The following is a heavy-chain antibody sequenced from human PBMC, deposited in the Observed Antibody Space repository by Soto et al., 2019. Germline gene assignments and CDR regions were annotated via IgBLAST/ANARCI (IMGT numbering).Heavy chain of an antibody. J-gene: IGHJ4*02. D-gene: IGHD1-1*01. V-gene: IGHV4-30-4*01. CDR2: IYYSGST. CDR3: ACFKVSDRELDY. CDR1: GGSISSGDYY. Sequence: PSETLSLTCTVSGGSISSGDYYWSWIRQPPGKGLEWIGYIYYSGSTYYNPSLKSRVTISVDTSKNQFSLKLSSVTAADTAMYYCACFKVSDRELDYWGQGTLVTVS.